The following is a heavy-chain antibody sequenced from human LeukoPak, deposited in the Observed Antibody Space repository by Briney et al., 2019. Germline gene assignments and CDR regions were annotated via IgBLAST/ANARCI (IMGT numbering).Heavy chain of an antibody. D-gene: IGHD3-22*01. V-gene: IGHV1-69*04. CDR2: IIPIFGIA. J-gene: IGHJ3*02. CDR3: ARDREYYYDSSGYYNDAFDI. Sequence: GASVKVSCKAPGGTFSSYAISWVRQAPGQGLEWMGRIIPIFGIANYAQKFQGRVTITADKSTSTAYMELSSLRSEDTAVYYCARDREYYYDSSGYYNDAFDIWGQGTMVTVSS. CDR1: GGTFSSYA.